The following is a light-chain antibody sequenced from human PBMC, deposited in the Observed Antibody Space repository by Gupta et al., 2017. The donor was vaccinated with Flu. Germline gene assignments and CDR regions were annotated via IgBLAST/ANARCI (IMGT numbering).Light chain of an antibody. J-gene: IGLJ3*02. V-gene: IGLV1-44*01. CDR2: SNT. CDR3: AAWDDSLNGPE. Sequence: QSVLTQPPSASGTPGQWATIACSGSSSNIGSTTVNWYQQLPGTAPKLLIYSNTQRPSGVPDRFSGSKSGTSASLAISGLQSEDEADYYCAAWDDSLNGPEFGGGTKLTVL. CDR1: SSNIGSTT.